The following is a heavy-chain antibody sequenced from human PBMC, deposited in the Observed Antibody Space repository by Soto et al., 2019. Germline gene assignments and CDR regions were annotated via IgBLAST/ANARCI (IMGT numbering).Heavy chain of an antibody. V-gene: IGHV4-31*03. CDR2: IYYSGST. Sequence: PSETLSLTCTVSGGSISSGGYYWSWIRQHPGKGLEWIGYIYYSGSTYYNPSLKSRVTISVDTSKNQFSLKLSSVTAADTAVYYCARGNYYDSSGYYDYWGQGTLVTSPQ. CDR1: GGSISSGGYY. CDR3: ARGNYYDSSGYYDY. D-gene: IGHD3-22*01. J-gene: IGHJ4*02.